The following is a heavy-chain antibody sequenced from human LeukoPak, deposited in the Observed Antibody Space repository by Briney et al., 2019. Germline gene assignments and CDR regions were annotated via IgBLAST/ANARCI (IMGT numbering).Heavy chain of an antibody. CDR1: GGTFSSYA. CDR2: IIPIFGTA. CDR3: ARTQGYSYGYEGWFDP. V-gene: IGHV1-69*06. D-gene: IGHD5-18*01. Sequence: GASVKVSCKASGGTFSSYAISWVRQAPGQGLEWMGGIIPIFGTANYAQKFQGRVTITADKSTSTAYMELSSLRSEDTAVYYCARTQGYSYGYEGWFDPWGQGTLVTVSS. J-gene: IGHJ5*02.